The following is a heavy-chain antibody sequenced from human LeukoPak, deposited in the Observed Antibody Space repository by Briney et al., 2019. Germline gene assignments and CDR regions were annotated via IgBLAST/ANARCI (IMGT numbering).Heavy chain of an antibody. V-gene: IGHV4-59*01. CDR2: IYYSGST. D-gene: IGHD3-10*01. CDR1: GGSISSYY. Sequence: SETLSLTCTVSGGSISSYYWSWIRQPPGKGLEWIGYIYYSGSTSYNPSLKSRVTISVDTSKNQFSLKLSSVTAADTAVYYCAGGPTYYYGSGSYYYWGQGTLVTVSS. J-gene: IGHJ4*02. CDR3: AGGPTYYYGSGSYYY.